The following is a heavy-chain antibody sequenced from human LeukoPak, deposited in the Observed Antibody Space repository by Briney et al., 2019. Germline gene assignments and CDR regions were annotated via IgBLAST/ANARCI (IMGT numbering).Heavy chain of an antibody. Sequence: GGSLRLSCAASGFTFSSYWMSWVRQAPGKGLEWVANVKEDGNEKNYVDSVKGRFTISRDNAKNSLYLLMKNLRAEDTAMYYCARDWSVGAWTDLDYWGQGTLVTVSS. CDR1: GFTFSSYW. CDR3: ARDWSVGAWTDLDY. V-gene: IGHV3-7*01. J-gene: IGHJ4*02. CDR2: VKEDGNEK. D-gene: IGHD3/OR15-3a*01.